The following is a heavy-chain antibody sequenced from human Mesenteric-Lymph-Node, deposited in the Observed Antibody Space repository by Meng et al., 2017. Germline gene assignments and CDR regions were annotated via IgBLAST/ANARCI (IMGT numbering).Heavy chain of an antibody. D-gene: IGHD5-12*01. V-gene: IGHV3-23*01. CDR2: ISGSGGST. CDR3: ANGYSPDY. J-gene: IGHJ4*02. CDR1: GFTFSSYA. Sequence: GESLKISCAASGFTFSSYAMSWVRQAPGKGLEWVSAISGSGGSTYYADSVKGRFTISRDNSKNTLYLQMNSLRAEDTAVYHCANGYSPDYWGQGTLVTVSS.